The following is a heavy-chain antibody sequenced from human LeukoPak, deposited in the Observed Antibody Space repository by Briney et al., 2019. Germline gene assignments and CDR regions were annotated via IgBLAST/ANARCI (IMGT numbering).Heavy chain of an antibody. CDR3: AKAPYDSIFEYFQY. D-gene: IGHD3-22*01. CDR1: GFTFSSYA. J-gene: IGHJ1*01. CDR2: ISYDGSNK. V-gene: IGHV3-30-3*01. Sequence: GRSLRLSCAASGFTFSSYAMHWVRQAPGKGLEWVAVISYDGSNKYYADSVKGRFTISRDNSKNTLYLQMNSLRAEDTAVYYCAKAPYDSIFEYFQYWGQGTLVTVSS.